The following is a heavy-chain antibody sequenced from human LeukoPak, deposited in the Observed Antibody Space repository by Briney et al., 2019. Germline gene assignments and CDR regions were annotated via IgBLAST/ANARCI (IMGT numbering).Heavy chain of an antibody. CDR3: ARGWSKVRYFDWPPRYYFDY. D-gene: IGHD3-9*01. CDR1: GGSFSGYY. Sequence: SETLSLTCAVYGGSFSGYYWSWIRQPPGKGLEWIGEINHSGSTNYNPSLKSRVTISVDTSKNQFSLKLSSATAADTAVYYCARGWSKVRYFDWPPRYYFDYWGQGTLVTVSS. V-gene: IGHV4-34*01. J-gene: IGHJ4*02. CDR2: INHSGST.